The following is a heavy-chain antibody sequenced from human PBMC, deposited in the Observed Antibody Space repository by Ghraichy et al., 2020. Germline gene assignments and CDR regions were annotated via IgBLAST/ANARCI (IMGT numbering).Heavy chain of an antibody. CDR2: IYGTDQK. D-gene: IGHD3-9*01. J-gene: IGHJ4*01. CDR1: GFSLSTAEVG. Sequence: SGPTLVKPTQTLTLTCNFSGFSLSTAEVGVAWIRQPPGKALEWLALIYGTDQKLYTPSLMTRLTVTQNTSKKVVLLTLTNVAPADTATYFCAHSSFYFGSENYPLVDLGGKGTRVTVSS. CDR3: AHSSFYFGSENYPLVDL. V-gene: IGHV2-5*01.